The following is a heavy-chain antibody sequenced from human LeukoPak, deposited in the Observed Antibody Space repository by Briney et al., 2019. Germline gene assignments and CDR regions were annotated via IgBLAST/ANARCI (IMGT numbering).Heavy chain of an antibody. CDR3: ARERGYCSGGSCNWFDP. J-gene: IGHJ5*02. V-gene: IGHV3-23*01. Sequence: QPGGSLRLSCAASGFTFSSYAMSWVRQAPGKGLEWVSAISGSGGSTYYADSVKGRFTISRDNSKNTLYLQMNSLRAEDTAVYYCARERGYCSGGSCNWFDPWGQGTLVTVSS. CDR2: ISGSGGST. D-gene: IGHD2-15*01. CDR1: GFTFSSYA.